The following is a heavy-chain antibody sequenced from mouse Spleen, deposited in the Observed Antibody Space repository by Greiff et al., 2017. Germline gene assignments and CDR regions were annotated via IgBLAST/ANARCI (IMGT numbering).Heavy chain of an antibody. J-gene: IGHJ2*01. D-gene: IGHD2-4*01. Sequence: QVQLQQSGPGLVQPSQSLSITCTVSGFSLTSYGVHWVRQSPGKGLEWLGVIWSGGSTDYNAAFISRLSISKDNSKSQVFFKMNSLQADDTAIYYCARGGIYDYEFDYWGQGTTLTVSS. V-gene: IGHV2-2*01. CDR3: ARGGIYDYEFDY. CDR1: GFSLTSYG. CDR2: IWSGGST.